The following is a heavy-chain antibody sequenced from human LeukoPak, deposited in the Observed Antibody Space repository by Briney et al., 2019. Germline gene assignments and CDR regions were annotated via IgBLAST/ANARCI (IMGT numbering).Heavy chain of an antibody. CDR3: ARSTVFLYYYDSSGYRKDDAFDI. D-gene: IGHD3-22*01. V-gene: IGHV1-2*04. CDR1: GYTFTGYY. CDR2: INPNSGGT. J-gene: IGHJ3*02. Sequence: ASVKVSCTASGYTFTGYYMHWVRQAPGQGLEWMGWINPNSGGTNYAQKFQGWVTMTRDTSISTAYMELSRLRSDDTAVYYCARSTVFLYYYDSSGYRKDDAFDIWGQGTMVTVSS.